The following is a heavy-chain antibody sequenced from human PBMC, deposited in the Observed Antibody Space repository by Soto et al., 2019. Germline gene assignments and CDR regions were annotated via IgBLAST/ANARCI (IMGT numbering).Heavy chain of an antibody. D-gene: IGHD6-13*01. CDR1: GCTFSSYA. Sequence: SVKVSCKASGCTFSSYAISWVRQAPGQVLEWMGGIIPIFGTANYAQKFQGRVTITADESTSTAYMELSSLRSEDTAVYYCARAPSPYIAAAGTDLDYWGQGTLVTVSS. J-gene: IGHJ4*02. CDR2: IIPIFGTA. CDR3: ARAPSPYIAAAGTDLDY. V-gene: IGHV1-69*13.